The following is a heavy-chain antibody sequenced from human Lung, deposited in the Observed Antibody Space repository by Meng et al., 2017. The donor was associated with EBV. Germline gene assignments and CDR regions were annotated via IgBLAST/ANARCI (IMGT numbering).Heavy chain of an antibody. V-gene: IGHV3-21*02. Sequence: EVPLVESGGGLVKPGVSLILSLSAFGFIFSNYNMNWVRQAPGKGLEWVSSISSGNSYIFYADSVKGRFTISRDNAKNSLSLQMNSLRAEDTAVYYCARLSGTGWFDPWGQGTLVTVSS. CDR3: ARLSGTGWFDP. CDR1: GFIFSNYN. CDR2: ISSGNSYI. D-gene: IGHD1-7*01. J-gene: IGHJ5*02.